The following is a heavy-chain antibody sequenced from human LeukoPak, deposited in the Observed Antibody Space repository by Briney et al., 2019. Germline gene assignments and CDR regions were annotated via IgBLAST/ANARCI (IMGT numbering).Heavy chain of an antibody. V-gene: IGHV3-30-3*01. CDR1: GFTFSSYA. Sequence: GGSLRLSCAASGFTFSSYAMHWVRQAPGKGLEWVAVISYDGSNKYYADSVKGRFTISRDNSKNTLYLQMNSLRAEDTAVYYCARAYSSSWHNWFDPWGQGTLVTVSS. D-gene: IGHD6-13*01. J-gene: IGHJ5*02. CDR3: ARAYSSSWHNWFDP. CDR2: ISYDGSNK.